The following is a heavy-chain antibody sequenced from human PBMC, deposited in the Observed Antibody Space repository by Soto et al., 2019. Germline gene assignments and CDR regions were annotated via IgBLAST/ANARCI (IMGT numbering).Heavy chain of an antibody. V-gene: IGHV3-21*06. CDR3: ARDPSEGRVGNWFES. Sequence: LRLSCAASGFTFSRYGMNWLRQAPGKGLEWVASISSSTSYVYYADSVKGRFSTSRDNAKNILYLEMYALRTEDTAVCYCARDPSEGRVGNWFESWGQGTLVTVSS. CDR1: GFTFSRYG. D-gene: IGHD2-2*01. CDR2: ISSSTSYV. J-gene: IGHJ5*01.